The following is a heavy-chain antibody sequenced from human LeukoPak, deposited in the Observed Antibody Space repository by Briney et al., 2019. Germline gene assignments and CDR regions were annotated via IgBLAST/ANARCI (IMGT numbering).Heavy chain of an antibody. CDR3: AKAYSSGWYDGDY. V-gene: IGHV4-30-4*01. J-gene: IGHJ4*02. D-gene: IGHD6-19*01. CDR2: IYYSGST. CDR1: GGSISSGDYY. Sequence: SETLSLTCTVSGGSISSGDYYWSWIRQPPGKGLEWIGYIYYSGSTYYNPSLKSRVTISVDTSKNQFSLKLSSVTAADTAVYYCAKAYSSGWYDGDYWGQGTLVTVSS.